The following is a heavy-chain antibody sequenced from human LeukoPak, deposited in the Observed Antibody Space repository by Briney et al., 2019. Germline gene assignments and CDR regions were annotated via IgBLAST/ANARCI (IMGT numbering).Heavy chain of an antibody. D-gene: IGHD2-2*01. CDR2: ISSGGTYL. J-gene: IGHJ4*02. CDR1: GFTFSTYG. CDR3: AHVTSPYYFDS. V-gene: IGHV3-21*01. Sequence: GGSLRLSCAASGFTFSTYGMNWVRQAPGKGLEWVSSISSGGTYLNYADSVKGRFTISRDNAKNSLYLQMNSLRAEDTAVYYCAHVTSPYYFDSWGQGTLVTVSS.